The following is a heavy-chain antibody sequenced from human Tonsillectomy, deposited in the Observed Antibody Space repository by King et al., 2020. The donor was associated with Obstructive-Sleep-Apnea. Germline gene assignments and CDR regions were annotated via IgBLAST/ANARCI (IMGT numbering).Heavy chain of an antibody. CDR2: INFDGSSS. CDR1: GFTFNNYW. D-gene: IGHD4-23*01. J-gene: IGHJ4*02. V-gene: IGHV3-74*01. CDR3: TKRVGYSANSYYSDY. Sequence: VQLVESGGGLVQPGGSLRLSCAASGFTFNNYWMYWVRQAPGKGLVWVSRINFDGSSSNYVDSVKGRFTISRDNAKNTLYLQMNSLRTEDTAVYYCTKRVGYSANSYYSDYWGQGTLVTVSS.